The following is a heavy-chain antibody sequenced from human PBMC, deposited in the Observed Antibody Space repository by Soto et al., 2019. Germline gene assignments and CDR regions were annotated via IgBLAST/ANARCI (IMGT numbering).Heavy chain of an antibody. CDR3: ASTRDSSGWGYYYYGMDV. CDR1: GGSISSSIYY. J-gene: IGHJ6*02. V-gene: IGHV4-39*01. Sequence: SETLSLTCAVSGGSISSSIYYWGWIRQPPGKGLEWIGSIYYSGSTYYNPSLKSRVTISVDTSKNQFSLKLSSVTAADTAVYYCASTRDSSGWGYYYYGMDVWGQGTTVTVSS. D-gene: IGHD6-19*01. CDR2: IYYSGST.